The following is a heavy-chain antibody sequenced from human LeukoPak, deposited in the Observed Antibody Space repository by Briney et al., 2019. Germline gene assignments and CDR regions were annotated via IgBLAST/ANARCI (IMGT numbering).Heavy chain of an antibody. CDR2: INPNSGGT. Sequence: EASVKVSCKASGYIFTSYYMHWVRQAPGQGLEWMGWINPNSGGTNYAQKFQGRVTMTRDTSISTAYMELSRLRSDDTAVYYCARDGDSSSLNWFDPWGQGTLVTVSS. D-gene: IGHD6-13*01. J-gene: IGHJ5*02. CDR1: GYIFTSYY. CDR3: ARDGDSSSLNWFDP. V-gene: IGHV1-2*02.